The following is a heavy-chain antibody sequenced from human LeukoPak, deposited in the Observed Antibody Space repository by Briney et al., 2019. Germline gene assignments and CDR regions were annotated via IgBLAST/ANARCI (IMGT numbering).Heavy chain of an antibody. CDR3: ARSLLYSGSSFDY. J-gene: IGHJ4*02. CDR2: ICYSGST. D-gene: IGHD1-26*01. Sequence: SETLSLTCTVSGGSISSGGYYWSWIRQHPGKGLEWIGYICYSGSTYYNPSLKSRVTISVDTSKNQFSLKLSSVTAADTAVYYCARSLLYSGSSFDYWGQGTLVTVSS. V-gene: IGHV4-31*03. CDR1: GGSISSGGYY.